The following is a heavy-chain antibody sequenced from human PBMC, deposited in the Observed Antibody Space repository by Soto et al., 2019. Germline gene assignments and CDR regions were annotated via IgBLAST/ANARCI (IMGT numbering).Heavy chain of an antibody. J-gene: IGHJ4*02. V-gene: IGHV3-15*04. CDR3: TTRMA. CDR1: GFTLSDAW. D-gene: IGHD2-8*01. CDR2: IGGKTGGGTT. Sequence: EVQLVESGGGLVKPGESLRISCAASGFTLSDAWMSWVRQAPGKGLEWVGRIGGKTGGGTTDYAAPVKGRFSISRDDSKTTLYLQRNSLQTEDTGVYFCTTRMAGGQGTRVTVSP.